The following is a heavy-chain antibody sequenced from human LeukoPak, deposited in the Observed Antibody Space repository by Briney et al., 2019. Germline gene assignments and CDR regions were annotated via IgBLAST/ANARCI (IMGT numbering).Heavy chain of an antibody. Sequence: GGSLRLSCAASGFTVSSNHMTWVRQAPGKGLEWVSIIYSGGNTYYADSAKGRFTISRDNSKNTLYLQMNSLRAEDTAVYYCARGGDSSPYYPDYWGQGTLVTVSS. D-gene: IGHD3-22*01. J-gene: IGHJ4*02. CDR2: IYSGGNT. V-gene: IGHV3-66*01. CDR3: ARGGDSSPYYPDY. CDR1: GFTVSSNH.